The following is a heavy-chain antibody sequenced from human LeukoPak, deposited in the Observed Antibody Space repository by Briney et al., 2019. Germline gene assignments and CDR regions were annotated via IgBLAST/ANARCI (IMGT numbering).Heavy chain of an antibody. CDR1: GGSLSSYY. V-gene: IGHV4-59*01. J-gene: IGHJ4*02. CDR2: IYYSGST. CDR3: ARATLFDY. Sequence: SETLSLTCTVSGGSLSSYYWSWVREPPGKGLEWIGYIYYSGSTNYTPSLKSRVTISVDTSKNQFSLKLSPVTAADTDVYYCARATLFDYWGQGTLVTVSS.